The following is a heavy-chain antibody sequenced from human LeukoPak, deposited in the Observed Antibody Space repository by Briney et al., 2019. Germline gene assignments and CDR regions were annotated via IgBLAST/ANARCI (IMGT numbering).Heavy chain of an antibody. CDR2: IIPVFGTA. D-gene: IGHD6-19*01. Sequence: ASVKVSCKASGATFSSYAISWVRQAPGQGPEWMGGIIPVFGTANYAQKFQGRVTITADKSTSTAYMELSSLRSEDTAVYYCARDMEGSGWYRGTYYYYYMDVWGKGTAVTVSS. J-gene: IGHJ6*03. CDR3: ARDMEGSGWYRGTYYYYYMDV. CDR1: GATFSSYA. V-gene: IGHV1-69*06.